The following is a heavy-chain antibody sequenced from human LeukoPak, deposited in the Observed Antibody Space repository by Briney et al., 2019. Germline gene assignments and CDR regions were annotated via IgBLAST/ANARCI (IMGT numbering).Heavy chain of an antibody. D-gene: IGHD3-10*01. V-gene: IGHV3-48*02. Sequence: PGGSLRLSCEASGFSFSLYWMTWVRQAPGKGLEWVSYISSSSKTIYYADSVKGRFTISRDNAKKSLDLQMNSLRDEDTAVYYCARDHRSGSGSGTQANDYWGQGTLVTVSS. J-gene: IGHJ4*02. CDR2: ISSSSKTI. CDR1: GFSFSLYW. CDR3: ARDHRSGSGSGTQANDY.